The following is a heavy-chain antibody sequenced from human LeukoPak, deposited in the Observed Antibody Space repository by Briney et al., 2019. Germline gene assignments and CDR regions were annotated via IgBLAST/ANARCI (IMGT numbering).Heavy chain of an antibody. CDR1: GGSISSYY. CDR2: MYTSGST. Sequence: SETLSLTCTVSGGSISSYYWSWIRQPAGKGLQWIGRMYTSGSTNYNPSLKSRVTMSVDTSKNQFSLRLSSVTAADTAVYYCARETEKQWQYWGQGTTVSVSS. V-gene: IGHV4-4*07. CDR3: ARETEKQWQY. D-gene: IGHD6-19*01. J-gene: IGHJ3*01.